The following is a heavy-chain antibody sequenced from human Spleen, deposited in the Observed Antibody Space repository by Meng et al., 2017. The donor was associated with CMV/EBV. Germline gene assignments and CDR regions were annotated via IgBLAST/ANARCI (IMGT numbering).Heavy chain of an antibody. V-gene: IGHV4-61*05. J-gene: IGHJ6*02. CDR3: ARGGPLMDV. CDR1: GDSIGNRNYF. CDR2: IYYSGN. Sequence: SETLSLTCIVSGDSIGNRNYFWGWIRQPPGKGLEWIGYIYYSGNNYNPSLKSRVTISVDTSKNQFSLKLSSVTAADTAVYYCARGGPLMDVWGQGTTVTVSS. D-gene: IGHD2-15*01.